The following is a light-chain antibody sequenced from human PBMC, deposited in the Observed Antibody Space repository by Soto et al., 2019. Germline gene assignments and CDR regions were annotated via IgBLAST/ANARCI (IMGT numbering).Light chain of an antibody. CDR2: GVS. CDR1: QSVDSN. CDR3: QQYNYWPRT. Sequence: EIVMTQSPATVSVSPGERATLSCRASQSVDSNLAWYQQKPGQAPRLLIYGVSTRATGIPATFSGSGSGTEFTLTISSLQSEDFALYYCQQYNYWPRTFGQGTKVEI. V-gene: IGKV3-15*01. J-gene: IGKJ1*01.